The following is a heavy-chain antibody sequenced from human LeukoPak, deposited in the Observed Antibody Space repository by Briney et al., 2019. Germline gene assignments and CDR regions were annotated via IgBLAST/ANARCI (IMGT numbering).Heavy chain of an antibody. CDR3: AKSVVGATSTRFDP. Sequence: GGSLRLSCAASGFTFSSYGMHWVRQAPGKGLEWVAVISYDGSNKYYADSVKGRFTISRDNSKNTLYLQMNSLRAEDTAVYYCAKSVVGATSTRFDPWGQGTLVTVSS. D-gene: IGHD1-26*01. CDR2: ISYDGSNK. J-gene: IGHJ5*02. V-gene: IGHV3-30*18. CDR1: GFTFSSYG.